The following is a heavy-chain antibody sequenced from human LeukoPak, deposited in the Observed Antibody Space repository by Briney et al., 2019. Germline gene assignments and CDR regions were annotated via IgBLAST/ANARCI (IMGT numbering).Heavy chain of an antibody. V-gene: IGHV3-43D*03. CDR3: AKDMAAYYYASGNIDY. D-gene: IGHD3-10*01. CDR2: ISWDGGST. CDR1: GFTFDDYA. Sequence: GGSLRLSCAASGFTFDDYAMHWVRQAAGKGLEWVSLISWDGGSTYYADSVKGRFTIFRDNSKNSLYLQMNSLRAEDTALYYCAKDMAAYYYASGNIDYWGQGTLVTVSS. J-gene: IGHJ4*02.